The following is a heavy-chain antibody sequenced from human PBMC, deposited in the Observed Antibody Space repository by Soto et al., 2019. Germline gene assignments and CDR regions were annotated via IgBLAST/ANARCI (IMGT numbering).Heavy chain of an antibody. Sequence: SETLSLTCTIFVFSIQHSTYYYAWVRQSPGKGLEWIRTIFYSGGTLYTPSLKSRVTMSVDTSNNQFSLKLSSVTAADTAVYYCARQATGYYYGWFDPWGQGSLVTVSS. CDR1: VFSIQHSTYY. CDR3: ARQATGYYYGWFDP. D-gene: IGHD3-22*01. CDR2: IFYSGGT. J-gene: IGHJ5*02. V-gene: IGHV4-39*01.